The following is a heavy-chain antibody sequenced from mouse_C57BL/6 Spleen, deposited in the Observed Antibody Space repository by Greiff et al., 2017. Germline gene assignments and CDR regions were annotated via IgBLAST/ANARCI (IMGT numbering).Heavy chain of an antibody. J-gene: IGHJ1*03. V-gene: IGHV5-4*01. Sequence: EVQLVESGGGLVKPGGSLKLSCAASGFTFSSYAMSWVRQTPEKRLEWVATISDGGSYTYYPDNVQGRFTISRDNAKNNLYLQMSHLKSEDTAMYYCARGGYGSGGRDWYFDVWGTGTTVTVSS. CDR2: ISDGGSYT. D-gene: IGHD1-1*01. CDR1: GFTFSSYA. CDR3: ARGGYGSGGRDWYFDV.